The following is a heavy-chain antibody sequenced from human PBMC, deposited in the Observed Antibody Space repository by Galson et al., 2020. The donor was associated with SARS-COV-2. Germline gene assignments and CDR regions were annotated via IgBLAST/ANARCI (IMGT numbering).Heavy chain of an antibody. Sequence: SETLSLTCNVSGGSISSGGYYWSWIRQPPGKGLEWIGSIYYSGITYYNPSLKSRVTISVDTSKNQFSLWLNSVTAADAAVYFCARGVQYPTSGLDAFELGGHGTIVTVSS. CDR3: ARGVQYPTSGLDAFEL. CDR1: GGSISSGGYY. J-gene: IGHJ3*01. V-gene: IGHV4-31*03. D-gene: IGHD1-1*01. CDR2: IYYSGIT.